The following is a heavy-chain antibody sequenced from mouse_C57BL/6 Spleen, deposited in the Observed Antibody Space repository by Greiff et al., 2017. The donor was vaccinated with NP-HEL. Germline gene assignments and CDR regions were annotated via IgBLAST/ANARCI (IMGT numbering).Heavy chain of an antibody. CDR2: INYDGSST. CDR1: GFTFSDYY. J-gene: IGHJ1*03. CDR3: AREGAYYYGSSLLYWYFDV. V-gene: IGHV5-16*01. Sequence: EVMLVESEGGLVQPGSSMKLSCTASGFTFSDYYMAWVRQVPEKGLEWVANINYDGSSTYYLDSLKSRFIISRDNAKNILYLQMSSLKSEDTATYYCAREGAYYYGSSLLYWYFDVWGTGTTVTVSS. D-gene: IGHD1-1*01.